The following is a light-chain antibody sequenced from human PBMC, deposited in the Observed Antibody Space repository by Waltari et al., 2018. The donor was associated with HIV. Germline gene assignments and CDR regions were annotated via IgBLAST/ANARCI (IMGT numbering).Light chain of an antibody. CDR3: SSYTTGTTYV. J-gene: IGLJ1*01. V-gene: IGLV2-14*03. CDR2: DVS. CDR1: SSDVGGYNF. Sequence: QSALTQPASVSGSPGQSMTISCTGTSSDVGGYNFVSWYQQHPGRAPKLVIYDVSTRPSGVSNRFSGSKSGNTASLTISGRRAEDEADYFCSSYTTGTTYVFGAGTTVTVL.